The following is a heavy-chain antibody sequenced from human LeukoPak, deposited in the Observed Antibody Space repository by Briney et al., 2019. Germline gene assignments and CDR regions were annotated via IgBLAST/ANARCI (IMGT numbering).Heavy chain of an antibody. J-gene: IGHJ5*02. D-gene: IGHD3-3*01. V-gene: IGHV3-74*01. Sequence: GGSLRLSCAASGFTFSSYWTHWVRQAPGKGLVWVSRINSDGSSTSYADSVEGRFTISRDNAKNTLYLQMNSLRAEDTAVYYCAREKSGYYDFWSGYDRGFDPWGQGTLVTVSS. CDR3: AREKSGYYDFWSGYDRGFDP. CDR2: INSDGSST. CDR1: GFTFSSYW.